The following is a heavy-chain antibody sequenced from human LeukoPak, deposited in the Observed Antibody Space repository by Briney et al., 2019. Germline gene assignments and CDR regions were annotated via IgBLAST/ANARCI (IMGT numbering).Heavy chain of an antibody. D-gene: IGHD6-13*01. CDR1: GFTFNIYE. CDR3: ARDSSSWYYFDY. J-gene: IGHJ4*02. CDR2: ISSSGTTI. Sequence: PGGSLRLSCAASGFTFNIYEMNWVRQAPGKGLEWVSYISSSGTTIYYADSVKGRFPISRDNAKNSLYLQMTSLRAEDTAIYYCARDSSSWYYFDYWGQGTLVTVSS. V-gene: IGHV3-48*03.